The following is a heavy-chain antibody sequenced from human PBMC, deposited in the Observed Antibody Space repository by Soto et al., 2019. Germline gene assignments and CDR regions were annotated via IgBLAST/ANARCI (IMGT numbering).Heavy chain of an antibody. J-gene: IGHJ6*01. D-gene: IGHD6-13*01. V-gene: IGHV5-51*01. CDR3: ARTSAAGKYYYGMDG. CDR2: IYPGDSDT. CDR1: GYSFTSYW. Sequence: PGESLKISCKGSGYSFTSYWIGWVLQIPWKGLEWMGIIYPGDSDTRYSPSFQGQVTISADKSIRTAYLQWCSLKASDTAMYYCARTSAAGKYYYGMDGWGQGTTVTVSS.